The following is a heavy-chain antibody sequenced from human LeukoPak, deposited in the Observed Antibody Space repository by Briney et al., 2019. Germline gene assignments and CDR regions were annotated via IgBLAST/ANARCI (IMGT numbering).Heavy chain of an antibody. CDR1: GYSFTDKY. CDR3: AGAGGRSWFDP. V-gene: IGHV1-2*02. Sequence: GASVKVSCKASGYSFTDKYMHWVRQAPGQGLEWMGWINPNSGGTNYAQKFQGRVTMTTDTSMSTAYMELSRLTSDDTAVYYCAGAGGRSWFDPWGQGTLVTVSS. CDR2: INPNSGGT. J-gene: IGHJ5*02.